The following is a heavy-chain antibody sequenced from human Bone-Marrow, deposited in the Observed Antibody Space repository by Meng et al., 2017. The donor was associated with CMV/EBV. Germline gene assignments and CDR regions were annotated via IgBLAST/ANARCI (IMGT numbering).Heavy chain of an antibody. CDR3: ARWKRNMDV. Sequence: ESLKISCAASGFTFSSYAMSWVRQAPGKGLEWVSTIGSSGGSTYYADSVKGRFTISRDNAKNSLYVQMNSLRAEDTAVYYCARWKRNMDVWGQGTTVTVSS. CDR1: GFTFSSYA. CDR2: IGSSGGST. J-gene: IGHJ6*02. V-gene: IGHV3-23*01. D-gene: IGHD1-1*01.